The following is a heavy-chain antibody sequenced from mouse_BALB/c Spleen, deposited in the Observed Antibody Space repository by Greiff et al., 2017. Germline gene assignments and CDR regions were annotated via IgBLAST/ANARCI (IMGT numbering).Heavy chain of an antibody. CDR1: GFNIKDYY. V-gene: IGHV14-4*02. CDR3: NPIYDGYYTWFAY. Sequence: VQLQQFGAELVRSGASVKLSCTASGFNIKDYYMHWVKQRPEQGLEWIGWIDPENGDTEYAPKFQGKATMTADTSSNTAYLQLSSLTSEDTAVYYCNPIYDGYYTWFAYWGQGTLVTVSA. J-gene: IGHJ3*01. D-gene: IGHD2-3*01. CDR2: IDPENGDT.